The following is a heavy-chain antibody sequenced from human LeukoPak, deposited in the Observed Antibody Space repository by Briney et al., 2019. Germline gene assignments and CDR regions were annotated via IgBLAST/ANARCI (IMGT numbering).Heavy chain of an antibody. V-gene: IGHV1-2*02. D-gene: IGHD4-23*01. CDR1: GYTFTDYY. J-gene: IGHJ4*02. CDR2: INADSGGT. CDR3: ARPFIETPSLGALDY. Sequence: ATVKVSCKASGYTFTDYYMHWVRQAPGQGLEWMGWINADSGGTNYAQNFQGRVTMTRDTSISTAYMGLSRLRSDDTAVYYCARPFIETPSLGALDYWGQGTLVTVSS.